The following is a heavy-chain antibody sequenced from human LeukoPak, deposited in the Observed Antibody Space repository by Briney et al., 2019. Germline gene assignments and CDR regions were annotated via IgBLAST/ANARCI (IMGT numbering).Heavy chain of an antibody. D-gene: IGHD4-17*01. CDR3: TRMTTGHDY. CDR2: INHSGYT. Sequence: PSETLSLTCAVSGVSFDDYCWSWVRQTPGKGLEWIGEINHSGYTNDSPSLKSRVTLSIDTSRKQFSLNLRSVTVADAGIYYCTRMTTGHDYWGQGTLVTVSS. CDR1: GVSFDDYC. J-gene: IGHJ4*02. V-gene: IGHV4-34*01.